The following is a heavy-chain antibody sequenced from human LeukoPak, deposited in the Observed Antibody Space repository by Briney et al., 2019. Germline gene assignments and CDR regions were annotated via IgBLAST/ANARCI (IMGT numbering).Heavy chain of an antibody. CDR3: ARVKDGYGDYAFAN. J-gene: IGHJ4*02. V-gene: IGHV3-23*01. CDR1: GFTFSSYA. D-gene: IGHD4-17*01. Sequence: GGSLRLSCAASGFTFSSYAMSWVRQAPGKGLEWVSAISGSGGSTYYADSVKGRFTISRDNSKNTLYLQMNSLRAEDTAVYYCARVKDGYGDYAFANWGQGTLVTVSS. CDR2: ISGSGGST.